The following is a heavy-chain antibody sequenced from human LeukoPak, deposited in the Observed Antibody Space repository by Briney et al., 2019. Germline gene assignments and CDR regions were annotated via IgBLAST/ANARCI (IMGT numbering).Heavy chain of an antibody. Sequence: GGSLRVSCAASGFTFSSYSMNWVRQALGKGLEWVSSISSSSSYKYYADSVKGRFNNSRDNAKNSLYLQMNSLRAENTAVYYCARDAYLHDSSGYYVLNEFDYWGQGTLVTVSS. CDR1: GFTFSSYS. CDR3: ARDAYLHDSSGYYVLNEFDY. D-gene: IGHD3-22*01. J-gene: IGHJ4*02. V-gene: IGHV3-21*01. CDR2: ISSSSSYK.